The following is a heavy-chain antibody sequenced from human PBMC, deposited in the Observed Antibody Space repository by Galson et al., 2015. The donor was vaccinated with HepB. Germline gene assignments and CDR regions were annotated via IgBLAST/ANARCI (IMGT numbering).Heavy chain of an antibody. CDR2: ISYDGGKK. Sequence: SLRLSCAASGFTFSSHGMHWVRQAPGKGLEWVAVISYDGGKKHYADSVKGRFTISRGNSKNTLYLQMNSLRTEDTAVYYCANGNHAEYSWWGQGTLVTVSS. V-gene: IGHV3-30*18. D-gene: IGHD1-14*01. J-gene: IGHJ4*02. CDR1: GFTFSSHG. CDR3: ANGNHAEYSW.